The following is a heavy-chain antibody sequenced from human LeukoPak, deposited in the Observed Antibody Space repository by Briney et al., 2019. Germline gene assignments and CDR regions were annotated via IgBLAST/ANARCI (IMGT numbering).Heavy chain of an antibody. CDR2: SYYSGST. D-gene: IGHD6-19*01. J-gene: IGHJ4*02. V-gene: IGHV4-59*01. Sequence: SETLSLTCSVSGGSISTYYWCWIRQPPGKGLEWIGYSYYSGSTNSNPSLKSRVTISVDTSRNQFSLKLNSVTAADTAVYYCARVGSGSFDYWGQGTLVTVSS. CDR1: GGSISTYY. CDR3: ARVGSGSFDY.